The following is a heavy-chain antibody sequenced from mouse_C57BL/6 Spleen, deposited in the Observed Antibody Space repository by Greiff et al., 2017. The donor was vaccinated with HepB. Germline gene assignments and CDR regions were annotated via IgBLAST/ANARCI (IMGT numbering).Heavy chain of an antibody. D-gene: IGHD1-1*01. J-gene: IGHJ2*01. CDR3: ARSGYYGSSCSLDY. Sequence: QVQLQQSGAELVRPGTSVKVSCKASGYAFTNYLIEWVKQRPGQGLEWIGVINPGSGGTNYNEKFKGKATLTADKSSSTAYMQLSSLTSEDSAVYVCARSGYYGSSCSLDYWGQGTTLTVSS. CDR1: GYAFTNYL. V-gene: IGHV1-54*01. CDR2: INPGSGGT.